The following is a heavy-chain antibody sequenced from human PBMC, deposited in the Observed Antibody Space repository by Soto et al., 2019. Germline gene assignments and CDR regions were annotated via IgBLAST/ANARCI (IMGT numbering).Heavy chain of an antibody. J-gene: IGHJ6*02. CDR1: GYTLTELS. Sequence: QVQLVQSGAEVKKPGASVKVSCKVSGYTLTELSMHWVRQAPGKGLEWMGGFDPEDGETIYAQKFQGRVTMTEDTSTDTAYMELSSLRSEDTAVYYCATDSSLAAAGPYYYYGMDVWGQGTTVTVSS. CDR2: FDPEDGET. V-gene: IGHV1-24*01. D-gene: IGHD6-13*01. CDR3: ATDSSLAAAGPYYYYGMDV.